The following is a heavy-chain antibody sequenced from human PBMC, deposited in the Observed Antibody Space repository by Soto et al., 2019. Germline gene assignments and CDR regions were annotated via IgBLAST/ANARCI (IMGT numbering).Heavy chain of an antibody. CDR2: ISSSSSSI. D-gene: IGHD6-19*01. CDR3: ARELGFDAVARMDV. Sequence: EVPLVESGGGLVQPGGSLRLSCTASGVTFSSYSMVWVRQAPGKGLEWVSYISSSSSSIYYADSVKGRFTTSRDNAKNSTYLQMNSLRVEDTGVYYCARELGFDAVARMDVWGQGTTVTVSS. V-gene: IGHV3-48*01. J-gene: IGHJ6*02. CDR1: GVTFSSYS.